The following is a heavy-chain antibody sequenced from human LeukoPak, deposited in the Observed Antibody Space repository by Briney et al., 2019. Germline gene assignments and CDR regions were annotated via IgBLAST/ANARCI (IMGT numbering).Heavy chain of an antibody. J-gene: IGHJ4*02. D-gene: IGHD3-3*01. CDR1: GYTFSGYY. CDR2: INPNSGGT. CDR3: ARDLWRMGFDY. V-gene: IGHV1-2*02. Sequence: GASVKVSCKASGYTFSGYYMHWVRQAPGQGLEWMGWINPNSGGTKYAQKFQGRVTMTRDTSISTAYMELSRLRSDDTAVYYCARDLWRMGFDYWGQGTLVTVSS.